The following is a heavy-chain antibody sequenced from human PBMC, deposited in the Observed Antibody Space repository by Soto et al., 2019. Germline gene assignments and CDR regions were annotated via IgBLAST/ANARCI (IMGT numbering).Heavy chain of an antibody. J-gene: IGHJ4*02. D-gene: IGHD4-4*01. V-gene: IGHV1-2*02. CDR2: INPNSGGT. CDR1: GYTFTSYG. Sequence: ASVKVSCKASGYTFTSYGISWVRQAPGQGLEWMGWINPNSGGTNYAQKFQGRVTMTRDTSISTAYMELSRLRSDDTAVYYCARTPSRYSNFDYWGQGTLVTVSS. CDR3: ARTPSRYSNFDY.